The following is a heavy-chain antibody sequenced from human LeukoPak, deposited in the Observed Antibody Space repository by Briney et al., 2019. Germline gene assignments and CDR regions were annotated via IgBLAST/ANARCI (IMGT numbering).Heavy chain of an antibody. Sequence: GGSLRLSCAASGFTFSGSVLHWVRQAPGKGLEWVGRIKSKTDGGTTDYAAPVKGRFTISRDDSKNTLYLQMNSLKTEDTAVYYCTTDGGDRNPVGFWDWGQGTPGTVSS. J-gene: IGHJ1*01. CDR3: TTDGGDRNPVGFWD. V-gene: IGHV3-15*01. D-gene: IGHD2-21*02. CDR2: IKSKTDGGTT. CDR1: GFTFSGSV.